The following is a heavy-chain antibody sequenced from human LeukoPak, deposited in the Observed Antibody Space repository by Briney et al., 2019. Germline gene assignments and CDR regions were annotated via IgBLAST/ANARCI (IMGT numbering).Heavy chain of an antibody. CDR1: GFTFSSYS. V-gene: IGHV3-48*01. CDR2: ISSSSSTI. J-gene: IGHJ4*02. CDR3: APEPYYDYVWGSYRYTADFDY. Sequence: PGGSLRLSCAASGFTFSSYSMNWVRQAPGKGLEWVSYISSSSSTIYYADSVKGRFTISRDNAKNSLYLQMNSLRAEDTAVYYCAPEPYYDYVWGSYRYTADFDYWGQGTLVTVSS. D-gene: IGHD3-16*02.